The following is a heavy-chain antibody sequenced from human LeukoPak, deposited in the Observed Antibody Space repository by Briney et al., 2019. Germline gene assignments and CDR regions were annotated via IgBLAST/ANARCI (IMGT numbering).Heavy chain of an antibody. CDR2: INPSGGST. CDR1: GYTFTSDY. J-gene: IGHJ5*02. Sequence: ASVKVSCKASGYTFTSDYIHWVRQAPGQGLEWMGIINPSGGSTSYAQKFRGRVTMTRDTSTSTVYMELSSLRSEDTAVYYCARAISRWFDPWGQGTLVTVSS. CDR3: ARAISRWFDP. V-gene: IGHV1-46*01.